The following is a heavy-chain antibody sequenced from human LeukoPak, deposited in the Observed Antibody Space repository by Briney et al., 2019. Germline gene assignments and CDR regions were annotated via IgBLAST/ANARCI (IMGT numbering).Heavy chain of an antibody. J-gene: IGHJ6*03. D-gene: IGHD3/OR15-3a*01. Sequence: SGGSLTLSCAASGFTFSSYWMSWVRQAPGKGLEWVANIKQDGSEKYYVDSVKGRFTISRDNAKNSLYLQMNSLRAEDTAVYYCGRGTGYYYYYYIELWGKGTTVTVSS. CDR3: GRGTGYYYYYYIEL. CDR1: GFTFSSYW. V-gene: IGHV3-7*01. CDR2: IKQDGSEK.